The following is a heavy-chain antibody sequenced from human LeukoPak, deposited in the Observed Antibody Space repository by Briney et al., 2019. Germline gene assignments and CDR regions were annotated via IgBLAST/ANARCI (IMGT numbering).Heavy chain of an antibody. D-gene: IGHD6-19*01. Sequence: SETLSLTCTVSGGSISSYYWSWIRQPPGKGLEWIGYIYYSGSTNYNPSLKSRVTISVDTSKNQFSLRLSSVTAADTAMYYCASDTSGWYLVFDVWGQGTMVTVSS. V-gene: IGHV4-59*01. CDR1: GGSISSYY. J-gene: IGHJ3*01. CDR2: IYYSGST. CDR3: ASDTSGWYLVFDV.